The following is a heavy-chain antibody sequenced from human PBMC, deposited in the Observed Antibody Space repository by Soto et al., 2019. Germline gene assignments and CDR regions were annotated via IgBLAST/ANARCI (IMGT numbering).Heavy chain of an antibody. Sequence: ASVKVSCKASGYTFTSYGISWVRQAPGQGLEWMGWISAYNGNTNYAQKLQGRVTMTTDTSTSTAYMELRSLRSDDTAVYYCARDDPTTVTGYYGMDVWGQGTTVTSP. CDR3: ARDDPTTVTGYYGMDV. CDR2: ISAYNGNT. CDR1: GYTFTSYG. D-gene: IGHD4-4*01. J-gene: IGHJ6*02. V-gene: IGHV1-18*01.